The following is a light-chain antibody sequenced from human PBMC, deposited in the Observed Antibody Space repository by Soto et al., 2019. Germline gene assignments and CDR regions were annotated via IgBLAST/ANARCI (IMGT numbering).Light chain of an antibody. J-gene: IGKJ1*01. CDR1: QSISSW. Sequence: DIQMTQSPSTLSASVGDRVTITCRASQSISSWLAWYQQKPGKAPKVLIYKASSLEGGVPSRFSGSGSGTEFTLTISSLQPDDFATYYCQQYNSYPWTFGQGTKVDIK. CDR3: QQYNSYPWT. V-gene: IGKV1-5*03. CDR2: KAS.